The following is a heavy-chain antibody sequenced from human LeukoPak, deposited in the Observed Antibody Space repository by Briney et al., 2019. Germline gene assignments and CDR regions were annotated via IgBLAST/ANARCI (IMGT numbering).Heavy chain of an antibody. D-gene: IGHD2-15*01. V-gene: IGHV4-61*01. CDR1: GGSVSSGSYY. CDR2: INHSGST. Sequence: PSETLSLTCTVSGGSVSSGSYYWSWIRQPPGKGLEWIGEINHSGSTNYNPSLKSRVTISVDTSKNQFSLKLSSVTAADTAVYYCARGSHANCSGGSCYSKIRNWFDPWGQGTLVTVSS. J-gene: IGHJ5*02. CDR3: ARGSHANCSGGSCYSKIRNWFDP.